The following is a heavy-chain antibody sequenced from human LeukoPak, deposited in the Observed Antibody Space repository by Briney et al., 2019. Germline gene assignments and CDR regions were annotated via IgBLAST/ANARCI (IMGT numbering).Heavy chain of an antibody. Sequence: GGSLRLSCAASGFTFSSYEMNWVRQAPGKGLEWVSYISSSGSTVYYADSVKGRFTISRDNAKNSLYLQMNSLRAEDTAVYYCARGNGYSHQYFDYWGQGTLVTVSS. CDR3: ARGNGYSHQYFDY. V-gene: IGHV3-48*03. J-gene: IGHJ4*02. CDR1: GFTFSSYE. D-gene: IGHD2-15*01. CDR2: ISSSGSTV.